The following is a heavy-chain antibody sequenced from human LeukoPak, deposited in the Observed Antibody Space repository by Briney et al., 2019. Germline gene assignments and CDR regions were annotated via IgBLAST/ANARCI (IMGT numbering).Heavy chain of an antibody. J-gene: IGHJ4*02. CDR3: AKDDDFWSGYSDY. CDR2: ISGSGGST. V-gene: IGHV3-23*01. D-gene: IGHD3-3*01. Sequence: PGGSLRLSCAASGFTFSSYAMSWVRQAPGKGLEWVSAISGSGGSTYYADSVKGRFTISRDNSKNTLYLQMNSLRAEDAAVYYCAKDDDFWSGYSDYWGQGTLVTVSS. CDR1: GFTFSSYA.